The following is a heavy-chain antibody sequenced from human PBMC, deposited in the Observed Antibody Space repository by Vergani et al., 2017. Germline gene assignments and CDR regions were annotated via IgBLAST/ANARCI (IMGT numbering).Heavy chain of an antibody. V-gene: IGHV3-33*01. D-gene: IGHD1-14*01. CDR2: TWYDGNNK. Sequence: GQLVESGGDWVQPGRSLRLSCAASGFTFNQYGMHWVRQAPGKGLEWVAVTWYDGNNKQYADSVKGRFTISRDNSKSTMYLQMNSLRDEDTGVYYCARDLRLLYNRFDPWGQGTLVTVSS. CDR3: ARDLRLLYNRFDP. J-gene: IGHJ5*02. CDR1: GFTFNQYG.